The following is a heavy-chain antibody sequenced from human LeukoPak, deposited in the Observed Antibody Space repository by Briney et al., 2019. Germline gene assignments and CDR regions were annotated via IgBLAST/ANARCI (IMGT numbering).Heavy chain of an antibody. CDR3: AKAGPLAVAGTWGVDY. CDR2: ISWNSGSI. J-gene: IGHJ4*02. CDR1: GFTFDDYA. V-gene: IGHV3-9*01. Sequence: GGSLRLSCAASGFTFDDYAMHWVRQAPGKGLEWVSGISWNSGSIGYADSVKGRFTISRDNAKDSLYLQMNSLRAEDTALYYCAKAGPLAVAGTWGVDYWGQGTLVTVSS. D-gene: IGHD6-19*01.